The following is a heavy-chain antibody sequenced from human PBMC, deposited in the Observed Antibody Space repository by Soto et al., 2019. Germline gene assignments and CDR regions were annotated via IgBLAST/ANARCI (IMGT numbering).Heavy chain of an antibody. D-gene: IGHD1-1*01. J-gene: IGHJ4*02. Sequence: GESLKISCKGSGYSFTSYWISWVRQMPGKGLEWMGRIDPSDSDTNYSPSFQGHVTISADKSTSTAYLQWSSLKTSDTAMYSCERPGTRAGDYWGQGTLVTVSS. CDR3: ERPGTRAGDY. CDR1: GYSFTSYW. CDR2: IDPSDSDT. V-gene: IGHV5-10-1*01.